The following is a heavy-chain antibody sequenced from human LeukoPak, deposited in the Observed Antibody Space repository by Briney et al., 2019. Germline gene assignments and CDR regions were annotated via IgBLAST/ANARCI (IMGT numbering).Heavy chain of an antibody. CDR2: INPAGGTT. D-gene: IGHD2-2*02. J-gene: IGHJ4*02. Sequence: ASVKVSCKVSGYTLTELSMHWVRQAPGQGLEWMGIINPAGGTTNYAQKFQGRVTMTRDTSTSTVYMELSSLRSEDTAVYYCARDCSSTSCYMHYFDYWGQGTLVTVSS. CDR3: ARDCSSTSCYMHYFDY. V-gene: IGHV1-46*01. CDR1: GYTLTELS.